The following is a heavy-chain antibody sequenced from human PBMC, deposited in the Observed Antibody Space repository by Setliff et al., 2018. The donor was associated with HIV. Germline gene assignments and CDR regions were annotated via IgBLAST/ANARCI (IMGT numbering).Heavy chain of an antibody. Sequence: GGSLRLSCAASGFTFTNYAMVWVRQAPGKGLEWVSGISGSGYSTYYTDSVKDRFTISRDNSKKTLYVQMNSLRAEDTAVYYCAISNSGSYSPQALDYWGQGTLVTVSS. V-gene: IGHV3-23*01. D-gene: IGHD3-10*01. CDR2: ISGSGYST. J-gene: IGHJ4*02. CDR3: AISNSGSYSPQALDY. CDR1: GFTFTNYA.